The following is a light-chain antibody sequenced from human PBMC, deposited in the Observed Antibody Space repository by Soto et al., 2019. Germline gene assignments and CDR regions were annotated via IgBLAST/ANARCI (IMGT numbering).Light chain of an antibody. V-gene: IGLV2-8*01. J-gene: IGLJ2*01. CDR3: SSDAGSKGV. CDR1: SSDVGGYNY. CDR2: EVS. Sequence: QSALTQPPSASGSPGQSVTISCTGTSSDVGGYNYVSWYQQHPGKAPTLMIYEVSKRPSGVPDRFSGSKSGNTASLTVSGLADEEEADYYCSSDAGSKGVFGGGTKLTVL.